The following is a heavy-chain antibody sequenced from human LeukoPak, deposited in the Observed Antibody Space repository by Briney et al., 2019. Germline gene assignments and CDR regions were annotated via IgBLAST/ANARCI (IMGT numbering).Heavy chain of an antibody. CDR2: IIPIFGTA. Sequence: SVKVSCKASGGTFSGYAISWVRQAPGQGLEWMGGIIPIFGTANYAQKFQGRVTITTDESTSTAYMELSSLRSEDTAVYYCARMIAFGSGSKGDYWGQGTLVTVSS. D-gene: IGHD6-19*01. V-gene: IGHV1-69*05. CDR1: GGTFSGYA. J-gene: IGHJ4*02. CDR3: ARMIAFGSGSKGDY.